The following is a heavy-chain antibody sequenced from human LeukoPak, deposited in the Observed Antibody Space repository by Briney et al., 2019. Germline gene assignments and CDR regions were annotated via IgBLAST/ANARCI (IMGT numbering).Heavy chain of an antibody. Sequence: ASVKVSCKASGYTFTGYYMHWVRQAPGQGLEWMGWINPNSGGTNYAQKFQGRVTMTRDTSISTAYMELSSLRSDDTAVYYCARGGNDSAWGTNDSWGQGTLVTVSS. CDR3: ARGGNDSAWGTNDS. CDR2: INPNSGGT. V-gene: IGHV1-2*02. J-gene: IGHJ4*02. D-gene: IGHD3-16*01. CDR1: GYTFTGYY.